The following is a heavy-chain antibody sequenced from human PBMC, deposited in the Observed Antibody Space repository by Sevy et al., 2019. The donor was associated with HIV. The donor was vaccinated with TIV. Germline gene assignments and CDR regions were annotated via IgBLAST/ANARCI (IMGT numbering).Heavy chain of an antibody. V-gene: IGHV3-21*01. J-gene: IGHJ6*02. Sequence: GGSLRLSCTASGFIFSHYSMNWVRQAPGKGLEWVSSISTSSTYIYYADSVKGRFIISRDNAKNLLYLQMNSLRAEDTAVYQCARDRGVGTSSYGMDVWGQGTTVTVSS. CDR2: ISTSSTYI. CDR3: ARDRGVGTSSYGMDV. CDR1: GFIFSHYS. D-gene: IGHD1-26*01.